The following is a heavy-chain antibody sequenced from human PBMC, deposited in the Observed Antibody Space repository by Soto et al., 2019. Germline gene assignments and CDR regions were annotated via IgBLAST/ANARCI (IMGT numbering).Heavy chain of an antibody. CDR2: IIPILSIA. V-gene: IGHV1-69*02. CDR3: ARGTTVTHFDY. J-gene: IGHJ4*02. Sequence: SVKVSCKASGGTFSSYTISWVRQAPGQRLEWMRKIIPILSIANYAQKLQDRVTITADKSTSTTYMKLSSLISEDTAVYYCARGTTVTHFDYWGQGTLVTVSS. D-gene: IGHD4-17*01. CDR1: GGTFSSYT.